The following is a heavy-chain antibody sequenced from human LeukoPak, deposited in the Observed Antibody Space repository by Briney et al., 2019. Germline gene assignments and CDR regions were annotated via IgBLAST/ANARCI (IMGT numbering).Heavy chain of an antibody. V-gene: IGHV4-59*08. CDR1: GGSISSYY. Sequence: PSETLSLTCTVSGGSISSYYWSWIRQPSGKGLEWIGYIYYSGSTNYNPSLKSRVTISVDTSKNQFSLKLSSVTAADTAVYYCARESTAAGTPGYYYGMDVWGQGTTVTVSS. CDR3: ARESTAAGTPGYYYGMDV. CDR2: IYYSGST. J-gene: IGHJ6*02. D-gene: IGHD6-13*01.